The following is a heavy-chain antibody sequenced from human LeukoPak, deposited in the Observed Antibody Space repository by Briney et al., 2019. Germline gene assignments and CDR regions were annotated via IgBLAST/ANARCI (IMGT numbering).Heavy chain of an antibody. V-gene: IGHV3-30*18. CDR2: ISYDGRNI. Sequence: GGSLRLSCAASGFPFSGYSLHWVRQAPGKGLEWVAVISYDGRNIHYPDSVKGRFTISRDISTDTLWLQMDSLRTEDTAVYYCAKGPLRGTAAAIDYWGQGTLVTVSS. CDR1: GFPFSGYS. J-gene: IGHJ4*02. D-gene: IGHD2-2*01. CDR3: AKGPLRGTAAAIDY.